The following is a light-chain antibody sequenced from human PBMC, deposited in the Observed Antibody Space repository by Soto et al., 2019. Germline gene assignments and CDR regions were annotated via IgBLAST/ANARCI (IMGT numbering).Light chain of an antibody. CDR3: QQYGSSPIP. V-gene: IGKV3-20*01. Sequence: IVLTQSPGTLSLSQGERATLSCRASQSVRDRYLAWYQQKPGQAPSLLIYDTSTRATGVPDRFSGSGSGTDFALTISRVEPEDFAIYFCQQYGSSPIPFGQGTRLAIK. CDR1: QSVRDRY. J-gene: IGKJ5*01. CDR2: DTS.